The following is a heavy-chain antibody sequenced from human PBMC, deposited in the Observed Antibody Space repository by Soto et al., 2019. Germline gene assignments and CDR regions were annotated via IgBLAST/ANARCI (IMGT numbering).Heavy chain of an antibody. V-gene: IGHV4-31*03. D-gene: IGHD4-17*01. CDR3: ARTPSYGDSQTIDGMDV. Sequence: QVQLQESGPGLVKPSQTLSLTCTVSGGSISSGGYYWSWIRQHPGKGLEWIGYIYYSGSTYYNPPLKNRFTRSVDTSKNQFSLKLSSVTAADTAVYYCARTPSYGDSQTIDGMDVWGQGTTVTVSS. CDR2: IYYSGST. CDR1: GGSISSGGYY. J-gene: IGHJ6*02.